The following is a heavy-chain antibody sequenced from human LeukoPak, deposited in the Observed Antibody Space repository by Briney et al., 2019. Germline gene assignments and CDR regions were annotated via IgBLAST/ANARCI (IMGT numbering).Heavy chain of an antibody. CDR3: AKPRAMTTGVGRYFDL. CDR1: GFTFTSYA. J-gene: IGHJ2*01. Sequence: GGSLRLSCAASGFTFTSYAMGWIRQAPGKGLEWVSAISGGENTYYADSVKGRFTISRDNSKNTLYLQMNSLRAEDTTTYYCAKPRAMTTGVGRYFDLWSRGTLVTVSS. CDR2: ISGGENT. V-gene: IGHV3-23*01. D-gene: IGHD1-1*01.